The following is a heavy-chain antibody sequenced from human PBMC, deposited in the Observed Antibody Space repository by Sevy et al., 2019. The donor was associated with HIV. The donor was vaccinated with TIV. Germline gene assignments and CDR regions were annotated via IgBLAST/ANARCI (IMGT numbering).Heavy chain of an antibody. D-gene: IGHD1-26*01. V-gene: IGHV5-51*01. J-gene: IGHJ3*02. CDR2: IYPGDSDT. CDR3: ARHGGSPLYDAFDI. Sequence: GESLKISCKGSGYSFTTYWIGWVRQMPGKGLEWMGIIYPGDSDTRYSPSFQGQVTISAAKAISTAFLQWSSLKASDTAMYYCARHGGSPLYDAFDIWGQGTMVTVSS. CDR1: GYSFTTYW.